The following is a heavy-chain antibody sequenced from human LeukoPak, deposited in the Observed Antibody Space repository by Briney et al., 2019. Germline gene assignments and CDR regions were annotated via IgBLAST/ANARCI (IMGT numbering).Heavy chain of an antibody. CDR3: ARVEYSRQVDY. CDR1: GGSSSSYY. V-gene: IGHV4-39*07. J-gene: IGHJ4*02. Sequence: SETLSLTCTVSGGSSSSYYWGWIRQPPGKGLEWIGSIFYSGRTYYNPSLKSRVTISVDTSKNQFSLKVSSVTAADTAVYYCARVEYSRQVDYWGQGTLVTVSS. D-gene: IGHD6-6*01. CDR2: IFYSGRT.